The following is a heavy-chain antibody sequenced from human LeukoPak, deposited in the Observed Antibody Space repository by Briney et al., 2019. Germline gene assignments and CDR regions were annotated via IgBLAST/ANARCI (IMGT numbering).Heavy chain of an antibody. J-gene: IGHJ6*02. Sequence: GGSLRLSCAASGFTFSAYAMRWVRQAPGKGLEWVSAIGSGSAGTTIYAESVKDRFTISRDDPKNTLYLQMSSLRGDDSAVYYCAKNCDSPMGVPYAMDVWGRGTTVTVSS. D-gene: IGHD2-21*02. CDR1: GFTFSAYA. CDR2: IGSGSAGTT. V-gene: IGHV3-23*01. CDR3: AKNCDSPMGVPYAMDV.